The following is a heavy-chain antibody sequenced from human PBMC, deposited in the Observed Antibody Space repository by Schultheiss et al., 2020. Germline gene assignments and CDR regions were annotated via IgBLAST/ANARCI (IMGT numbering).Heavy chain of an antibody. CDR2: ISYDGTNK. CDR3: ARDPRIYDSSGGQYYFDY. CDR1: GFTFSSNA. D-gene: IGHD3-22*01. V-gene: IGHV3-30*03. Sequence: GGSLRLSCAASGFTFSSNAMTWVRQAPGKGLEWVAVISYDGTNKYYADSVKGRFTVSRDNSKNTVYLQMNSLRAEDTAVYYCARDPRIYDSSGGQYYFDYWGQGTLVTVSS. J-gene: IGHJ4*02.